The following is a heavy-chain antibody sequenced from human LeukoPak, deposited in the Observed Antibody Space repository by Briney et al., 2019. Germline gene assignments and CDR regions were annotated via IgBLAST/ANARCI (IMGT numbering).Heavy chain of an antibody. CDR2: ISYDGSNK. V-gene: IGHV3-30*18. CDR1: GFTFSIYG. D-gene: IGHD2-8*01. CDR3: AKDGEWVFDY. J-gene: IGHJ4*02. Sequence: PGRSLRLSWAASGFTFSIYGMHWVRQAPGKGLEWVAVISYDGSNKYYADSVKGRFTISRDNSKNTLYLQMNSLRAEDTAVYYCAKDGEWVFDYWGQGTLVTVSS.